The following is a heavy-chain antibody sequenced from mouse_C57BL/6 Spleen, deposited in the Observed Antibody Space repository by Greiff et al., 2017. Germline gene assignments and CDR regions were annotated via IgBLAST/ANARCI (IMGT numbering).Heavy chain of an antibody. CDR3: ARHGELGQGYFDY. V-gene: IGHV5-9*01. Sequence: DVMLVESGGGLVKPGGSLKLSCAASGFTFSSYTMSWVRQTPEKRLEWVATISGGGGNTYYPDSVKGRFTISRDNAKNTLYLQMSSLRSEDTALYYCARHGELGQGYFDYWGQGTTLTVSS. CDR1: GFTFSSYT. D-gene: IGHD4-1*01. J-gene: IGHJ2*01. CDR2: ISGGGGNT.